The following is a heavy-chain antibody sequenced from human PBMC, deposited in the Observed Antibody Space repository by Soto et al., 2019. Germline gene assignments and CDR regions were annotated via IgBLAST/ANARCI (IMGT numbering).Heavy chain of an antibody. V-gene: IGHV4-34*01. CDR1: GGAFTDYY. D-gene: IGHD3-22*01. CDR3: ARGAWDNSAYYFFDH. CDR2: INLNGYT. Sequence: PSETLSLTCAVYGGAFTDYYWTWIRQSPEKGLEWIGEINLNGYTKYSPSLQSRVTLSVDTTRIQVPLRLKSVTAADSAVYYCARGAWDNSAYYFFDHRGQGTRVTVSS. J-gene: IGHJ4*02.